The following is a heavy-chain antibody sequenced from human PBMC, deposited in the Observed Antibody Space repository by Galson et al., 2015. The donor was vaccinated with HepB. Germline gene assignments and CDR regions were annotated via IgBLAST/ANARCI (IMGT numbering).Heavy chain of an antibody. CDR2: TYYRSKWSN. V-gene: IGHV6-1*01. Sequence: CAISGDSVSSNSAAWNWIRQSPSRGLEWLGRTYYRSKWSNDYAVSVKSRITINPDTSKNQFSLQLNSVTPEDTAVYYCARGGEGYCRTTSCAFDYWDQGTLVTVSS. CDR3: ARGGEGYCRTTSCAFDY. CDR1: GDSVSSNSAA. J-gene: IGHJ4*02. D-gene: IGHD2-2*01.